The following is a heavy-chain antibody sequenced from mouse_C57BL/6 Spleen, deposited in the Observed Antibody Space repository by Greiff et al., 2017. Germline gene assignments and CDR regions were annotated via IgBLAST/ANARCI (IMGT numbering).Heavy chain of an antibody. CDR2: INPSTGGT. CDR1: GYSFTGYY. J-gene: IGHJ1*03. D-gene: IGHD1-1*01. CDR3: ARRFITTVVARDWYFDV. V-gene: IGHV1-42*01. Sequence: VQLQQSGPELVKPGASVKISCKASGYSFTGYYMNWVKQSPEKSLEWIGEINPSTGGTTYNQKFKAKATLTVDKSSSTAYMQLKSLTSEDSAVYYCARRFITTVVARDWYFDVWGTGTTVTVSS.